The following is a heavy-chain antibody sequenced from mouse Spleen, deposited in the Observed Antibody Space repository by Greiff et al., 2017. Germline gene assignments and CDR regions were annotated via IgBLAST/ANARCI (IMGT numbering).Heavy chain of an antibody. J-gene: IGHJ4*01. CDR2: IYPGSGNT. V-gene: IGHV1-76*01. D-gene: IGHD2-3*01. CDR1: GYTFTDYY. CDR3: ARSGLLHAMDH. Sequence: QVQLQQSGAELVRPGASVKLSCKASGYTFTDYYINWVKQRPGQGLEWIARIYPGSGNTYYNEKFKGKATLTAEKSSSTAYMQLSSLTSEDSAVYFCARSGLLHAMDHWGQGTSVPVSS.